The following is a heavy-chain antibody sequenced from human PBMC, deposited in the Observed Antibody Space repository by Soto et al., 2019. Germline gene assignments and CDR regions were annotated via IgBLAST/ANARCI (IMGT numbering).Heavy chain of an antibody. D-gene: IGHD3-22*01. CDR3: ARQTYYYDSSGSLGAFNWFDP. Sequence: ESGPTLVNPTQTLTLTCTFSGFSLSTSGMRVSWIRQPPGKALEWLARIDWDDDKFYSTSLKTRLTISKDTSKNQVVLTMTNMDPVDTATYYCARQTYYYDSSGSLGAFNWFDPWGQGTLVTVPQ. CDR2: IDWDDDK. CDR1: GFSLSTSGMR. J-gene: IGHJ5*02. V-gene: IGHV2-70*04.